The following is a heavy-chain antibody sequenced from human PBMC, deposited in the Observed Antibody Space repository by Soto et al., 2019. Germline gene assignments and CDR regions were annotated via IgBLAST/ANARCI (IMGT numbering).Heavy chain of an antibody. D-gene: IGHD2-15*01. CDR2: VHYSGST. Sequence: QLQLQESGPGLVKPSETLSLNCTVSGGSISSNKNYWGWIRQPPGKGLEWIGSVHYSGSTYYNPSLKNRVTIYVDTSKNQFSLKLSSVTAADTAFYYCAREGCGGGTCYRIDYWGQGALVTVSS. J-gene: IGHJ4*02. V-gene: IGHV4-39*02. CDR1: GGSISSNKNY. CDR3: AREGCGGGTCYRIDY.